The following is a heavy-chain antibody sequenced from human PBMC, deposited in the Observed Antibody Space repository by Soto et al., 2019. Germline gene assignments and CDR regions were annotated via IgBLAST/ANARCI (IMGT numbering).Heavy chain of an antibody. CDR3: ARGSVPGSSWGRGYYFDY. V-gene: IGHV3-33*01. CDR2: VWYDGSNK. J-gene: IGHJ4*02. CDR1: GFTFSSYG. Sequence: GGSLRLSCAASGFTFSSYGMHWVRQAPGKGLEWVAVVWYDGSNKYYADSVKGRFTISRDNSKKTVYLQMNSLRAEDTAVYYCARGSVPGSSWGRGYYFDYWGQGTLVTVSS. D-gene: IGHD6-13*01.